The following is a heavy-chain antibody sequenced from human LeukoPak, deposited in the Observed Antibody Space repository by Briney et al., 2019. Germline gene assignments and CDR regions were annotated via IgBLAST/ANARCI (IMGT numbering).Heavy chain of an antibody. Sequence: PGGSLRLSCAASGFTFSSYAMNWVRQAPGKGLEWVSAIAGSGGRTYYADSVKGRFTISRDNSKNTLYLQMNSLRAEDTAVYYCARDDDWNSYFDYWGQGTLVTVSS. D-gene: IGHD1-7*01. V-gene: IGHV3-23*01. CDR1: GFTFSSYA. CDR3: ARDDDWNSYFDY. CDR2: IAGSGGRT. J-gene: IGHJ4*02.